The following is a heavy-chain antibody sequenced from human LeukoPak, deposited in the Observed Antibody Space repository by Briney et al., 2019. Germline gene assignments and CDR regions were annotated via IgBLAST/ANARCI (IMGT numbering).Heavy chain of an antibody. CDR3: TRYNHDHFDY. CDR1: GVTFGGYG. D-gene: IGHD1-14*01. J-gene: IGHJ4*02. CDR2: IAYDGSRA. V-gene: IGHV3-33*01. Sequence: GGSLRLSCAGSGVTFGGYGMHWFRQTPGKGLEWVAVIAYDGSRAFYADSVKGRFTISRDNSKNTMSVQMDDLRAEDTAVYSCTRYNHDHFDYWGQGTLVTVSS.